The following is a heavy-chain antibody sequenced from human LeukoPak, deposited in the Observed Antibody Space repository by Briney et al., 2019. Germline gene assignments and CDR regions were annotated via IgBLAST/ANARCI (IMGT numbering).Heavy chain of an antibody. J-gene: IGHJ5*02. V-gene: IGHV4-39*07. CDR1: GGSISSSSHY. CDR2: IYYSGST. D-gene: IGHD6-19*01. CDR3: ARASAIAVSGTSWFDP. Sequence: SETLSLTCTVSGGSISSSSHYWGRIRQPPGKGLEWIGNIYYSGSTTYNPSLKSRVTISIDTSKNQFSLKLSSVTAADTAVFYCARASAIAVSGTSWFDPWGQGTLVTVSS.